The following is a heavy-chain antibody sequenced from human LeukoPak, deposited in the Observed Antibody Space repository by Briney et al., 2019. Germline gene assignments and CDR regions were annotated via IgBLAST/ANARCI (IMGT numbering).Heavy chain of an antibody. CDR3: AREKIGYYDGSGRGWFDP. V-gene: IGHV4-39*07. J-gene: IGHJ5*02. CDR1: GGSISSSSYY. Sequence: SETLSLTCTVSGGSISSSSYYWGWIRQPPGKGPEWIGSIYYSGSTYYNPSLKSRVTISVDTSKKQFSLKLSSVTAADTAVYYCAREKIGYYDGSGRGWFDPWGQGTLVTVSS. CDR2: IYYSGST. D-gene: IGHD3-22*01.